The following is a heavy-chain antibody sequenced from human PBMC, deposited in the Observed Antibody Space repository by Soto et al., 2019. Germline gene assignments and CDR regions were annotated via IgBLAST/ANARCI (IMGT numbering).Heavy chain of an antibody. CDR1: GGSISNGGYY. CDR3: ARLLGYCSSTSCRYYFDY. Sequence: QVQLQESGPGLVKPSQTLPLTCSVSGGSISNGGYYWSWIRQLPGKALEWIGHIYYNGKTYYNPSLRSRLTMSVDTSKNHFSLKLSSVTAADTAVYYCARLLGYCSSTSCRYYFDYWGQGALVTVSS. V-gene: IGHV4-31*02. CDR2: IYYNGKT. D-gene: IGHD2-2*01. J-gene: IGHJ4*02.